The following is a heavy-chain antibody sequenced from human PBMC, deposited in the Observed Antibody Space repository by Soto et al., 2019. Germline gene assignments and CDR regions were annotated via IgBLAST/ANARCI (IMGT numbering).Heavy chain of an antibody. J-gene: IGHJ4*02. D-gene: IGHD4-17*01. V-gene: IGHV3-33*01. CDR2: IWYDGSNK. CDR3: ARERLRSRFDY. Sequence: PGGSLRLSCAASGFTFGSYGMHWVRQAPGKGLEWVAVIWYDGSNKYYAESVKGRFTISRDNSKNTLYLQMNSLRAEDTAVYYCARERLRSRFDYWGQGTLVTVSS. CDR1: GFTFGSYG.